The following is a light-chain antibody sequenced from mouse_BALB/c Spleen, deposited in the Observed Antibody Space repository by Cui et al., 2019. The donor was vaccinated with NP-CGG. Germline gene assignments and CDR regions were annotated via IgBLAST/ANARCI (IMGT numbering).Light chain of an antibody. CDR2: GTN. V-gene: IGLV1*01. J-gene: IGLJ1*01. CDR1: TGAVTTSNY. Sequence: QAVVTQESALTTSPGETVTLTCRSSTGAVTTSNYANWVQEKPDHLFTGLIGGTNNRAPGVPARFSGSLIGDKAALTITGAQTEDEAIYFCVYGTTTIWVFGGGTKLTVL. CDR3: VYGTTTIWV.